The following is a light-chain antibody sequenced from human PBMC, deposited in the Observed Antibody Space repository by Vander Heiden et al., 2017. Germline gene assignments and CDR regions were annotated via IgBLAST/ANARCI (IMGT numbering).Light chain of an antibody. CDR1: SSNIGAGYD. CDR3: QSYDSLREV. V-gene: IGLV1-40*01. CDR2: RNN. Sequence: QSELTLPSSVSRAPGQRVTISCSWDSSNIGAGYDVHWYQQCPGTTPKLLIYRNNNRPSGVPARFSASKSGTSASLAITGLRADDEADYYCQSYDSLREVFGGGTKLTVL. J-gene: IGLJ3*02.